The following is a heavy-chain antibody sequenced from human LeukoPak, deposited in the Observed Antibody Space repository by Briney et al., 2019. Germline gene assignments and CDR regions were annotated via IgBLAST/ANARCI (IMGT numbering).Heavy chain of an antibody. CDR1: GFTFSGSG. Sequence: GGSLRLSCAASGFTFSGSGMHWVRQAPGKGLEWVAFIRYHGSDKYYADSVKGRFTISRDNSKNTLYLQMNSLRAEDTAVYYCARDGGDFITMVRGVIILNAFDIWGQGTMVTVSS. J-gene: IGHJ3*02. CDR3: ARDGGDFITMVRGVIILNAFDI. V-gene: IGHV3-30*02. CDR2: IRYHGSDK. D-gene: IGHD3-10*01.